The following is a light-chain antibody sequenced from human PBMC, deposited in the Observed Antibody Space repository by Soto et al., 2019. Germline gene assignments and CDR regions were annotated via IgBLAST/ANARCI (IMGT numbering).Light chain of an antibody. CDR1: SGHSSYA. V-gene: IGLV4-69*01. CDR2: LNSDGSH. Sequence: QTVVTQSPSASASLGASVKLTCTLSSGHSSYAMAWHQQQPEQGPRYLMKLNSDGSHTKGDRIPDRFSGSSSGAERYLTISSLQSEDEADYYCQTWGPGIQVFGGGTKVTVL. J-gene: IGLJ3*02. CDR3: QTWGPGIQV.